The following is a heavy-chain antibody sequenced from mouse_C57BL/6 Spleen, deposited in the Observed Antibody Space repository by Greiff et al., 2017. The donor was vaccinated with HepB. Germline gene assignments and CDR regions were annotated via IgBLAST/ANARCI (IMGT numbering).Heavy chain of an antibody. V-gene: IGHV5-4*03. CDR1: GFTFSSYA. Sequence: EVKLVESGGGLVKPGGSLKLSCAASGFTFSSYAMSWVRQTPEKRLEWVATISDGGSYTYYPDNVKGRFTISRDNAKNNLYLQMIHLKSEDTAMYYCARVYYAMDYWGQGTSVTVSS. CDR3: ARVYYAMDY. CDR2: ISDGGSYT. J-gene: IGHJ4*01.